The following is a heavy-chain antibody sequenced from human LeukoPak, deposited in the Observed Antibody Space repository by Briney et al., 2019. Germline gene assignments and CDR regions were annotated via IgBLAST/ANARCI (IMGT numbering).Heavy chain of an antibody. J-gene: IGHJ4*02. CDR1: GVSISSGGYS. CDR3: ARGRVPTGFDY. Sequence: SETLSLTCAVSGVSISSGGYSCSWIRQPPGKGLEWIGYIYHSGSTYYNPSLKSRVTISVDRSKNQFSLKLSSVTAADTAVYYCARGRVPTGFDYWGQGTLVTVSS. D-gene: IGHD4-17*01. V-gene: IGHV4-30-2*01. CDR2: IYHSGST.